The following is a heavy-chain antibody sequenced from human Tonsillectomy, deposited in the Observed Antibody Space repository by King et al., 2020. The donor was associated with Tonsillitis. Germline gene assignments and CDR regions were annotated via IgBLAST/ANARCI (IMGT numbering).Heavy chain of an antibody. D-gene: IGHD7-27*01. V-gene: IGHV4-39*07. Sequence: QLQESGPGLMKPSETLSLTCTVSGGSISSSGYYWGWIRQPPGKGLEWIGSIYYSGSTYHKSSLKSRVTISVDTSKNQFSLKLSSVTAADTAVYYCASGSTWGLVDSWGQGTLVTVSS. CDR3: ASGSTWGLVDS. CDR2: IYYSGST. CDR1: GGSISSSGYY. J-gene: IGHJ4*02.